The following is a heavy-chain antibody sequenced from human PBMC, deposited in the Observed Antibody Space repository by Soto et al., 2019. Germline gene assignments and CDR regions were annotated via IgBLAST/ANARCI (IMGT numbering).Heavy chain of an antibody. CDR1: GGTFSSYA. J-gene: IGHJ6*02. Sequence: SVKVSCKASGGTFSSYAISWVRQAPGQGLEWMGGIIPIFGTANYAQKFQGRVTITADESTSTAYMELSSLRSEDTAVYYCSSGSTGYYYYGMDVWGQGTTVTVSS. CDR2: IIPIFGTA. V-gene: IGHV1-69*01. CDR3: SSGSTGYYYYGMDV. D-gene: IGHD3-10*01.